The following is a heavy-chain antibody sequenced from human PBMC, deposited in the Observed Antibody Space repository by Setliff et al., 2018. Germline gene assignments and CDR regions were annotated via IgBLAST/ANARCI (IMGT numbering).Heavy chain of an antibody. V-gene: IGHV1-3*01. CDR1: GYSFAKYA. CDR3: ARDNLRTGRAAAIPFHH. CDR2: INAGNGNT. D-gene: IGHD6-13*01. J-gene: IGHJ4*02. Sequence: GASVKVSCKASGYSFAKYALHWVRQAPGQRLEWMGWINAGNGNTKCSQNFQGRVTITRDTSASTAYVELSSLRSDDAAVYYCARDNLRTGRAAAIPFHHWGQGTLVTVSS.